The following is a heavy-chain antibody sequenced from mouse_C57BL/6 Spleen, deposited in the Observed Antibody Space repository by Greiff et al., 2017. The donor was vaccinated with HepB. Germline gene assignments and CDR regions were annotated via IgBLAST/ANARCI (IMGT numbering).Heavy chain of an antibody. Sequence: EVKLMESGPGLVKPSQSLSLTCSVTGYSITSGYYWNWIRQFPGNKLEWMGYISYDGSNNYNPSLKNRISITRDTSKNQFFLKLNSVTTEDTATYYCVLYDAAYWGQGTLVTVSA. CDR2: ISYDGSN. CDR1: GYSITSGYY. D-gene: IGHD2-12*01. V-gene: IGHV3-6*01. CDR3: VLYDAAY. J-gene: IGHJ3*01.